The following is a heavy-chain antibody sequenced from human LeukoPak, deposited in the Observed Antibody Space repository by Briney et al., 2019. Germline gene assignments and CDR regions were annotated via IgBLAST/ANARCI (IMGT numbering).Heavy chain of an antibody. V-gene: IGHV1-8*01. CDR1: GYTFTSYD. J-gene: IGHJ6*03. D-gene: IGHD3-3*01. CDR3: ARDSSATTIFGKSYYYYMDV. CDR2: MNPNSGNT. Sequence: ASVKVSCKASGYTFTSYDINWVRQATGQGLEWMGWMNPNSGNTGYAQKFQGRVTMTRNTSISTAYMELSSLRSEDTAVYYCARDSSATTIFGKSYYYYMDVWGKGTTVTVSS.